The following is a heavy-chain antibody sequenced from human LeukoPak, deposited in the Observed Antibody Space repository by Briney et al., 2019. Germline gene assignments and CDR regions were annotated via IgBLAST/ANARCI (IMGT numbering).Heavy chain of an antibody. V-gene: IGHV4-4*07. J-gene: IGHJ6*03. Sequence: PSETLSLTCTVSGGSISSYYWSWIRQPAGKGLEWIGRIYTSGNTNYNPSLKSRVAMSVDTSKNQFSLKLNSVTAADTAAYYCARQVPAAKGRDYYYYMDVWGKGTTVTVSS. CDR1: GGSISSYY. D-gene: IGHD2-2*01. CDR3: ARQVPAAKGRDYYYYMDV. CDR2: IYTSGNT.